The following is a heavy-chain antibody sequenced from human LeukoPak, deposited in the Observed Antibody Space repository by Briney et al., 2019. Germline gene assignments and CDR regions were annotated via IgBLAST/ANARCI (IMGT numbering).Heavy chain of an antibody. V-gene: IGHV1-2*02. CDR1: GYTFTSYY. CDR3: ARGERYSGSYWASNFDY. J-gene: IGHJ4*02. CDR2: INPNSGGT. D-gene: IGHD1-26*01. Sequence: GASVKVSCKASGYTFTSYYMHWVRQAPGQGLEWMGWINPNSGGTNYAQKFQGRVTMTRDTSISTAYMELSRLRSDDTAVYYCARGERYSGSYWASNFDYWGQGTLVTVSS.